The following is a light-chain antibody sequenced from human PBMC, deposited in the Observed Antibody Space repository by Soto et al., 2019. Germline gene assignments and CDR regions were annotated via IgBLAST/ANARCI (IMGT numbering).Light chain of an antibody. Sequence: EIVMTHSPATLSVSPCERATLSSRASQSVSTYLAWYQQKPGQVPRLLIYDASNRATGIPARFSGSGSGTDFTLTISSLEPEDFAVYYCQQRSNWPRTFGQGAKVDIK. V-gene: IGKV3-11*01. CDR2: DAS. CDR3: QQRSNWPRT. J-gene: IGKJ1*01. CDR1: QSVSTY.